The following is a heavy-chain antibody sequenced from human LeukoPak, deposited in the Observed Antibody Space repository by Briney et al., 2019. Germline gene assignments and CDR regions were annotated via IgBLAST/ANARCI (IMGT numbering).Heavy chain of an antibody. J-gene: IGHJ5*02. CDR1: GGSFSGYY. Sequence: SETLSLTCAVYGGSFSGYYWSWIRQPPGKGLEWIGETNHSGSTNYNPSLKSRVTISVDTSKNQFSLKLSSVTAADTAVYYCARDTPNWFDPWGQGTLVTVSS. V-gene: IGHV4-34*01. CDR3: ARDTPNWFDP. D-gene: IGHD2-2*02. CDR2: TNHSGST.